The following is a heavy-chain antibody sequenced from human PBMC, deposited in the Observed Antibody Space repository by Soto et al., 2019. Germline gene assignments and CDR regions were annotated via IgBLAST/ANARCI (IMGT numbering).Heavy chain of an antibody. J-gene: IGHJ4*02. CDR2: ITEGGTT. Sequence: SETLSLTCAVHGDSFSGYFWTWIRQPPGKGLEWIAEITEGGTTNYSPSLKSRVSIAVDSSKRQFSLTLGSVTAADTAMYYCARGDDAMLSPNFDYWSQGSLVTVSS. V-gene: IGHV4-34*01. CDR1: GDSFSGYF. CDR3: ARGDDAMLSPNFDY. D-gene: IGHD1-1*01.